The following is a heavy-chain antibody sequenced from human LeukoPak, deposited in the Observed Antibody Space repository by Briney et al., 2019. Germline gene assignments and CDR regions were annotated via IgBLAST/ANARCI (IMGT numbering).Heavy chain of an antibody. CDR1: GGSISSGDYF. J-gene: IGHJ6*02. CDR3: ASTFITVIRGEYYYGMDV. CDR2: IYYSGST. D-gene: IGHD3-10*01. Sequence: SETLSLTCSVSGGSISSGDYFWSWFRQPPGKGLEWIGYIYYSGSTYYNPSLKSRLTISVDTSRTQFSLKLSSVTAADTAVYYCASTFITVIRGEYYYGMDVWGQGTTVTVSS. V-gene: IGHV4-30-4*01.